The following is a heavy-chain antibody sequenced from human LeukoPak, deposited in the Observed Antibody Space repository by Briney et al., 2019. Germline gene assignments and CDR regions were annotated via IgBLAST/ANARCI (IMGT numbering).Heavy chain of an antibody. CDR2: IKQDGSEK. V-gene: IGHV3-7*01. J-gene: IGHJ4*02. Sequence: GGSLRLSCAASGFTFSSYWMSWVRQVPGKGLEWVANIKQDGSEKYYVDSVKGRFTISRDNAKNSLYLQMNSLRAEDTAVYYCARRRIAAAGKDFDYWGQGTLVTVSS. CDR3: ARRRIAAAGKDFDY. CDR1: GFTFSSYW. D-gene: IGHD6-13*01.